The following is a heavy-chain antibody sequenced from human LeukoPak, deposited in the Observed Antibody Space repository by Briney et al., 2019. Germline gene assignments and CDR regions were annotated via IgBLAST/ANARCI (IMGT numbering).Heavy chain of an antibody. CDR2: VNPNSGGT. V-gene: IGHV1-2*02. CDR3: ARGDMVRGLYYMDV. Sequence: ASVKVSCKASGYTFIGYYVHWVRQAPGRGLEWMGWVNPNSGGTDYAQKFQGRITMTRETSISTAYMELNSLRSDDTAVYYCARGDMVRGLYYMDVWGRGTTVTVSS. CDR1: GYTFIGYY. J-gene: IGHJ6*03. D-gene: IGHD3-10*01.